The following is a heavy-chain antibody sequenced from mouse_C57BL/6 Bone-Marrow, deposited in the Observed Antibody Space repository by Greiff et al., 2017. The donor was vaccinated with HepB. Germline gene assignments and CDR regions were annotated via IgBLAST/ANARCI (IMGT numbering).Heavy chain of an antibody. D-gene: IGHD1-1*01. CDR3: AKGDGSPGWYFDV. CDR1: GFSLTSYG. J-gene: IGHJ1*03. Sequence: QVHVKQSGPGLVQPSQSLSITCTVSGFSLTSYGVHWVRQSPGKGLEWLGVIWRGGSTDYNAAFMSRLSITKDNSKSQVFFKMNSLQADDTAIYYCAKGDGSPGWYFDVWGTGTTVTVSS. V-gene: IGHV2-5*01. CDR2: IWRGGST.